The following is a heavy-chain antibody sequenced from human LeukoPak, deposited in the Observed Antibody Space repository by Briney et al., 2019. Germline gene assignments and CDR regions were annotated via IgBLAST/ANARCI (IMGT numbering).Heavy chain of an antibody. CDR2: IYYSGST. J-gene: IGHJ3*02. Sequence: SETLSLTCTVSGGSISSGGYYWSWIRQHPGKGLEWIGYIYYSGSTYYNPSLKSRVTISVDTSKNQFSLKLSSVTAADTAVYYCARDRTFGGVIAPSDAFDIWGQGTMVTVSS. V-gene: IGHV4-31*03. CDR1: GGSISSGGYY. CDR3: ARDRTFGGVIAPSDAFDI. D-gene: IGHD3-16*02.